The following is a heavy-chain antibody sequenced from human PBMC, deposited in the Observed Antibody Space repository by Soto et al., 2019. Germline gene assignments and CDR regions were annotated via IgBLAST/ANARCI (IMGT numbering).Heavy chain of an antibody. CDR2: IYHSGST. V-gene: IGHV4-30-2*01. CDR1: GGSLSSGGYS. CDR3: ARVPGP. J-gene: IGHJ5*02. Sequence: SETLSLTCAVSGGSLSSGGYSWSWILQPPGKGLEWIGYIYHSGSTYYNPSLKSRVTISVDRSKNQFSLKLSSVTAADTAVYYCARVPGPWGQGTLVTVSS.